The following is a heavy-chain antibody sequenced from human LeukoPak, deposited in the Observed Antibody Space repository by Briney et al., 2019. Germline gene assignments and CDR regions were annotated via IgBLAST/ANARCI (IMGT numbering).Heavy chain of an antibody. CDR3: ARHGYSYGFWFDP. D-gene: IGHD5-18*01. CDR2: IYYSGST. V-gene: IGHV4-59*08. CDR1: GGSISNNY. J-gene: IGHJ5*02. Sequence: SETLSLTCTVSGGSISNNYWSWIRQPPGKGLEWIGYIYYSGSTSYNPSLKSRVTISVDTSKNQFSLQVSSVTAADTAVYYCARHGYSYGFWFDPWGQGTLVTVSS.